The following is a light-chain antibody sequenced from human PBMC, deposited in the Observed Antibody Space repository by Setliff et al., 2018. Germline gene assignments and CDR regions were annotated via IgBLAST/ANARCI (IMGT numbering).Light chain of an antibody. V-gene: IGLV2-8*01. CDR1: SSDIGDYNY. CDR2: EVS. CDR3: NSYTSSGTWV. Sequence: QSVLTQPPSASGSPGQSVTISCTGTSSDIGDYNYVSWYQQHPDKAPKLMIYEVSKRPSGVPDRFSGSKSGNTASLTISGLQAEDDADYYCNSYTSSGTWVFGGGTKGTVL. J-gene: IGLJ3*02.